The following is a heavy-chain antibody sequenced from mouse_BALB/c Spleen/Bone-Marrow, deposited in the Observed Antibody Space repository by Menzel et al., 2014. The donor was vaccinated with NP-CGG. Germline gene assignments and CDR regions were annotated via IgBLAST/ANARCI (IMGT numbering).Heavy chain of an antibody. Sequence: QVQLQQSGAELVRPGSSVKISCKASGYAFSLYWVYWVKQRPGQGLEWIGQIYPGDDDTDYNGKFKGKATLTADRSSSTAYMQLGSLTSEDSAVYFCARGGISIDYWGHGTTLTVSS. V-gene: IGHV1-80*01. CDR3: ARGGISIDY. J-gene: IGHJ2*01. CDR1: GYAFSLYW. CDR2: IYPGDDDT.